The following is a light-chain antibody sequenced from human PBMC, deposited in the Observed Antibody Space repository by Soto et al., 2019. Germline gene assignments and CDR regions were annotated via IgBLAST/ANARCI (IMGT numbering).Light chain of an antibody. CDR3: QQYHSPPPRT. CDR1: QSVTTNY. Sequence: EIVMTQSPATLSVSPGERATLSCRASQSVTTNYLAWYQQKPGQAPRLLIYGASTRATGIPDRFSGSGSGTDFTLTISRLEPEDCAVYYCQQYHSPPPRTFGQGTKVDIK. CDR2: GAS. V-gene: IGKV3-20*01. J-gene: IGKJ1*01.